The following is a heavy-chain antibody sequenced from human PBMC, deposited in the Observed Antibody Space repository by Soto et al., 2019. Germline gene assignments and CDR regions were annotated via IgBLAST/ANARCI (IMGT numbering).Heavy chain of an antibody. Sequence: QVQLQQSGPRLVKPSETLSLTCTVSSGPDRSHNWGWIRQPPGRGLEWIGYVYYTGDTAYNPSLRRRVSISADTSTNNIPLTLSSVTAAATAVSYCVRQGIDYLHGLVDVWGQGTTVSVPS. CDR2: VYYTGDT. V-gene: IGHV4-59*08. CDR3: VRQGIDYLHGLVDV. CDR1: SGPDRSHN. D-gene: IGHD4-17*01. J-gene: IGHJ6*02.